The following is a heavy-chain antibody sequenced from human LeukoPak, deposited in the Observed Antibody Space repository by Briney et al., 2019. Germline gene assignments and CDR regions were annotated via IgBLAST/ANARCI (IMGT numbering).Heavy chain of an antibody. J-gene: IGHJ1*01. D-gene: IGHD2-2*01. Sequence: GGSLRLSCAASGFTVTTKSMAWVRQAPGRGLEWVSVFYSPGGTYYADSVHGRFTISRDNSLNTLFLQMNSLRVEDTAVYYCASARESCIGSTCYEYFHHWGQGTPLTVSS. CDR2: FYSPGGT. CDR3: ASARESCIGSTCYEYFHH. CDR1: GFTVTTKS. V-gene: IGHV3-53*01.